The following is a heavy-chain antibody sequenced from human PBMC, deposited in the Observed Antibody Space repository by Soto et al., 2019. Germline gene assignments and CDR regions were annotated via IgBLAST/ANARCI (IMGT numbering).Heavy chain of an antibody. CDR2: ISSSSSTI. Sequence: GGSLRLSCAASGFTFSSYGMHWVRQAPGKGLEWVSFISSSSSTIYYADSVKGRFTISRDNAKNSLYLQMNSLRAEDTAVYYCARVFGSIFGVVIFDYWGQGTLVTVSS. J-gene: IGHJ4*02. D-gene: IGHD3-3*01. CDR1: GFTFSSYG. V-gene: IGHV3-48*01. CDR3: ARVFGSIFGVVIFDY.